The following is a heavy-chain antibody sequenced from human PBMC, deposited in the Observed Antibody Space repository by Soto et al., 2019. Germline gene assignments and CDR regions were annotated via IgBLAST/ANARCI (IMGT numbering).Heavy chain of an antibody. V-gene: IGHV3-30-3*01. CDR3: ARLSGGGNFLDL. J-gene: IGHJ5*02. CDR2: ISYDEADK. CDR1: GFTFSAYT. Sequence: QVQLVESGGGVVQPGRSLRLSCAASGFTFSAYTMHWVRQAPGKGLEWVSLISYDEADKFYADSVKGRFTISRDISKNTLYLQMTSLRSEDTAVYYCARLSGGGNFLDLWGQGTLVTVSS. D-gene: IGHD2-21*02.